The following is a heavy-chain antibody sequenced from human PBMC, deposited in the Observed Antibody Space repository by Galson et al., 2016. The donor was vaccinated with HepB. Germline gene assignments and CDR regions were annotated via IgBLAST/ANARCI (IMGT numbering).Heavy chain of an antibody. CDR2: INQDGSKK. J-gene: IGHJ4*02. D-gene: IGHD1-1*01. Sequence: SLRLSCAASGFTLSRFWMSWVRQAPGKGLEWVANINQDGSKKNYVDSVEGRFTISRDYAKNSLYLQMSSLRAEDTAVYYCASEPTKSNEGYWGQGTLVSVSS. V-gene: IGHV3-7*03. CDR1: GFTLSRFW. CDR3: ASEPTKSNEGY.